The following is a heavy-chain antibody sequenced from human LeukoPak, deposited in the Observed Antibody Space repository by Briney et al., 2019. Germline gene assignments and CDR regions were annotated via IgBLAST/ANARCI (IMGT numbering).Heavy chain of an antibody. Sequence: PGGSLRLSCAASGFTVSSNYMSWVRQAPGKGLEWVSVIYSGGSTYYADSVKGRFTISRDNSKNTLYLQMNSLRAEDTAVYYCAKDIWAAADSPCAFDIWGQGTMVTVSS. J-gene: IGHJ3*02. CDR2: IYSGGST. D-gene: IGHD6-13*01. CDR3: AKDIWAAADSPCAFDI. CDR1: GFTVSSNY. V-gene: IGHV3-66*01.